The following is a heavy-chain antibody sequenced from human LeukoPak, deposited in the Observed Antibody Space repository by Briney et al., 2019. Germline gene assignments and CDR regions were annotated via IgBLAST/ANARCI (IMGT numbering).Heavy chain of an antibody. V-gene: IGHV4-4*07. D-gene: IGHD3-22*01. J-gene: IGHJ4*02. CDR3: ARERVGFDSSSRGPRFDC. CDR2: IYSSGIT. Sequence: SETLSLTCTDSGGSISNYYGSWIRQPAGKGLEWIGRIYSSGITNYNLSLSSRVTISVDMSKNQLSLRLRSVTAADTAVYFCARERVGFDSSSRGPRFDCRGRGTLVTVSS. CDR1: GGSISNYY.